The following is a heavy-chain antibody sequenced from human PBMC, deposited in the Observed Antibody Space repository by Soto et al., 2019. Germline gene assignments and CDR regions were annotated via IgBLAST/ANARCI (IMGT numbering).Heavy chain of an antibody. Sequence: SETLSLTCTVSGGSISSYYWSWIRQPPGKGLEWIGYIYYSGSTNYNPSLKSRVTISVDTSKNQFSLKLSSVTAADTAVYFCARQGIATVTTHFDYWGQGTLVTVSS. V-gene: IGHV4-59*08. D-gene: IGHD4-17*01. CDR3: ARQGIATVTTHFDY. CDR1: GGSISSYY. CDR2: IYYSGST. J-gene: IGHJ4*02.